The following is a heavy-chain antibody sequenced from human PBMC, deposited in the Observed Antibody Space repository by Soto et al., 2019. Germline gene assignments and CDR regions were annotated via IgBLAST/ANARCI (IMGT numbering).Heavy chain of an antibody. CDR3: ARGFYDSSGYLLFGP. J-gene: IGHJ5*02. Sequence: GGSLLSCAASGFTFSSYAMSWVRQAPGKGLEWVSVISGSGGSTYYADSVKGRFTISRDNSKNTLYLQMNSLRAEDTALYHCARGFYDSSGYLLFGPWGQGTPVTVSS. CDR1: GFTFSSYA. V-gene: IGHV3-23*01. D-gene: IGHD3-22*01. CDR2: ISGSGGST.